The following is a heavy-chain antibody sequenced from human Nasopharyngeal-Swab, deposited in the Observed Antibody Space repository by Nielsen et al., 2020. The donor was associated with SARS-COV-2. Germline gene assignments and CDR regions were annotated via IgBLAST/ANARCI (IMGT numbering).Heavy chain of an antibody. Sequence: ASVKVSCKASGYTFTGYYMHWVRQAPGQGLEWMGRINPNSGGTNYAQKFQGRVTMTRDTSISTAYMELSRLRSDDTAVYYCARDVVGAATEFYYYYYGMDVWGQGTTVTVSS. J-gene: IGHJ6*02. V-gene: IGHV1-2*06. CDR3: ARDVVGAATEFYYYYYGMDV. D-gene: IGHD2-15*01. CDR2: INPNSGGT. CDR1: GYTFTGYY.